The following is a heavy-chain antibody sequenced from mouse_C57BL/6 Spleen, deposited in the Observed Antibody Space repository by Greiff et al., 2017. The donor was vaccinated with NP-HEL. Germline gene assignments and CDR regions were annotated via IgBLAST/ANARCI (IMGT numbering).Heavy chain of an antibody. CDR2: INPSNGGT. CDR1: GYTFTSYW. J-gene: IGHJ4*01. CDR3: AREPYYYGSSYRYYAMDY. D-gene: IGHD1-1*01. V-gene: IGHV1-53*01. Sequence: VQLQQPGTELVKPGASVKLSCKASGYTFTSYWMHWVKQRPGQGLEWIGNINPSNGGTNYNEKFKSKATLTVDKSSSTAYMQLSSLTSEDSAVYYCAREPYYYGSSYRYYAMDYWGQGTSVTVSS.